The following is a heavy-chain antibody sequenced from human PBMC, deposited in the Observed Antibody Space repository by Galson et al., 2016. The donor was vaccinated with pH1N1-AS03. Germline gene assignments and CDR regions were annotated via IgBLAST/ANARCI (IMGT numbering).Heavy chain of an antibody. CDR3: ARAAPFDP. J-gene: IGHJ5*02. V-gene: IGHV1-18*04. CDR2: ISPQNGNT. Sequence: SVKVSCKASGYTFSNFGMSWVRQAPGQGLEWMGWISPQNGNTQYAQRLKGRVTMTTDTSTSTAYMELWSLTYDDTAVYYCARAAPFDPWGQGTLVIVSS. D-gene: IGHD2-15*01. CDR1: GYTFSNFG.